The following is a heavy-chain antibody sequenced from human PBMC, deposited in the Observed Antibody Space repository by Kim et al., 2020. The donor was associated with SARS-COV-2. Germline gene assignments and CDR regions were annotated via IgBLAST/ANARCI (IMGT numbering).Heavy chain of an antibody. CDR2: ISAYNGNT. J-gene: IGHJ6*02. V-gene: IGHV1-18*01. Sequence: ASVKVSCKASGYTFTSYGISWVRQAPGQGLEWMGWISAYNGNTNYAQKLQGRVTMTTDTSTSTAYMELRSLRSDDTAVYYCARTAAVPVVVVSYYYYYGMDVWGQGTTVTVSS. D-gene: IGHD2-15*01. CDR1: GYTFTSYG. CDR3: ARTAAVPVVVVSYYYYYGMDV.